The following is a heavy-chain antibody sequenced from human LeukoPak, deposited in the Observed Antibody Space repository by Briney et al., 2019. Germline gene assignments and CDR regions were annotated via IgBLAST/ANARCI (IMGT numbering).Heavy chain of an antibody. D-gene: IGHD2-15*01. CDR3: ARAGANCSGGSCYSHPRYYFDF. Sequence: SETLSLTCAVYGGSFSGYYWSWIRQPPGKWLEWIGEINHSGSTNYNPSLKGRVTMSVDTSKNRFSLKLSSVTAADTAVYYCARAGANCSGGSCYSHPRYYFDFWGQGTLVTVSS. V-gene: IGHV4-34*01. J-gene: IGHJ4*02. CDR2: INHSGST. CDR1: GGSFSGYY.